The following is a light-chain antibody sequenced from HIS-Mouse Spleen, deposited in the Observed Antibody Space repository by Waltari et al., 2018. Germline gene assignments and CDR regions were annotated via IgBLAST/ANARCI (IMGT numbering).Light chain of an antibody. V-gene: IGLV3-10*01. CDR3: YSTESSGNHRV. J-gene: IGLJ3*02. CDR2: QHS. Sequence: SYELTQPPSVSVSPGQTARITCSGAALPKKYAYWYQQKSGQGPVLVIYQHSKRPSGIPKRFSGASSGTMAALTISGGRVEDEADYHSYSTESSGNHRVFGGGPKLTVL. CDR1: ALPKKY.